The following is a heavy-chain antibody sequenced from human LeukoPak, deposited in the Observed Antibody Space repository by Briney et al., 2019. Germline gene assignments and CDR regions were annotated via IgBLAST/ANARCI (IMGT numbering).Heavy chain of an antibody. Sequence: ASVKVSCKASGGTFSSYAISWVRQAPGQGLEWMGGIIPIFGTANYAQKFQGRVTITANESTSTAYMELSGLRSEDTAVYYCARWVVVTATEPLFDYWGQGTLVTVSS. CDR3: ARWVVVTATEPLFDY. J-gene: IGHJ4*02. D-gene: IGHD2-21*02. CDR2: IIPIFGTA. V-gene: IGHV1-69*01. CDR1: GGTFSSYA.